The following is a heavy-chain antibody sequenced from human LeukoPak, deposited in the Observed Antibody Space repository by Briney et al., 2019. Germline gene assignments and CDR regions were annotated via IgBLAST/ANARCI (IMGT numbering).Heavy chain of an antibody. CDR2: NYYSGST. V-gene: IGHV4-59*08. J-gene: IGHJ4*02. D-gene: IGHD4-23*01. CDR1: GRPLSSYY. CDR3: ARHFFDWTTVVTGGWDY. Sequence: WETLSLPCTLSGRPLSSYYWSWIRQPPGKGLEWIGYNYYSGSTNNNPALKSRVTISVDTSKNQFSLKLSSVTAADTAVYYCARHFFDWTTVVTGGWDYWGAGTLVTVSS.